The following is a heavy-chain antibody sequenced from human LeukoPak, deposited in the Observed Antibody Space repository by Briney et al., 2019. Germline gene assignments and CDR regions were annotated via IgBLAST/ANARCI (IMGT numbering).Heavy chain of an antibody. V-gene: IGHV4-34*01. D-gene: IGHD6-13*01. CDR3: ARDLAAAVKGMDV. CDR2: INHSGST. J-gene: IGHJ6*02. CDR1: GGSISSYY. Sequence: NSSETLSLTCTVSGGSISSYYWSWMRQPPGKGLEWIGEINHSGSTNYNPSLKSRVTISVDTSKNQFSLKLSSVTAADTAVYYCARDLAAAVKGMDVWGQGTTVTVSS.